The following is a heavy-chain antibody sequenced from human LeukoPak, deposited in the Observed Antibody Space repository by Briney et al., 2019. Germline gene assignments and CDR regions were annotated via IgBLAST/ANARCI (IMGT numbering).Heavy chain of an antibody. Sequence: GASVKVSCKASGYTFTGYYMHWVRQAPGQGLEWMGWINPNSGGTNYAQKFQGRVTMTRDTSISTAYMELSRLRSDDTAVYYCARDGFYGGSYPIDYWGQGTLVTVSS. V-gene: IGHV1-2*02. CDR3: ARDGFYGGSYPIDY. J-gene: IGHJ4*02. CDR1: GYTFTGYY. D-gene: IGHD1-26*01. CDR2: INPNSGGT.